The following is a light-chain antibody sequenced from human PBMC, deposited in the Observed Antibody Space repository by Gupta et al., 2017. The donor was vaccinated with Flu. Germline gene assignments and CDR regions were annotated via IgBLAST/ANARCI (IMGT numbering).Light chain of an antibody. CDR2: DAS. J-gene: IGKJ1*01. CDR1: QNVNNNC. CDR3: QQYGSSRT. Sequence: IVLTHSPGSFSLSPVERATRSGRASQNVNNNCLAWYQQKPGQTPMLRIYDASRRATGIPDRFSGSGSGTDFTLSISRLEPEDFAVYYCQQYGSSRTFGQGTKVEIK. V-gene: IGKV3-20*01.